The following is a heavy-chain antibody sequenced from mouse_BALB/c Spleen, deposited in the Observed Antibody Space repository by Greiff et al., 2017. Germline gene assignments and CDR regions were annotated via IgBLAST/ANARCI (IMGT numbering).Heavy chain of an antibody. D-gene: IGHD1-1*01. CDR1: GFTFSSFG. J-gene: IGHJ2*01. CDR3: ARSNYYGSSFLDY. V-gene: IGHV5-17*02. Sequence: EVQRVESGGGLVQPGGSRKLSCAASGFTFSSFGMHWVRQAPEKGLEWVAYISSGSSTIYYADTVKGRFTISRDNPKNTLFLQMTSLRSEDTAMYYCARSNYYGSSFLDYWGQGTTLTVSS. CDR2: ISSGSSTI.